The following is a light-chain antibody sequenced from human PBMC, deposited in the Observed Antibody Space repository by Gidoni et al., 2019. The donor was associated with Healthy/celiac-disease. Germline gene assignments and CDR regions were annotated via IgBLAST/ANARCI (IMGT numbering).Light chain of an antibody. Sequence: EIVLTQSPGTLSLSPGERATLSCRASQSGSSSYLAWYQQKPGQAPRLLIYGASSRATGIPDRFSGSGSGTDFTLTISRLDPEDFAVYYCQQYGSSLSWTFGQGTKVEIK. J-gene: IGKJ1*01. CDR2: GAS. CDR1: QSGSSSY. CDR3: QQYGSSLSWT. V-gene: IGKV3-20*01.